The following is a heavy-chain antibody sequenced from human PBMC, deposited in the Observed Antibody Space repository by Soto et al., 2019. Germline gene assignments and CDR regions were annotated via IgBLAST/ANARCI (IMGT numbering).Heavy chain of an antibody. V-gene: IGHV4-30-2*01. J-gene: IGHJ6*02. Sequence: SETLSLTCAVSGGSISSGGYSWSWIRQPPGKGLEWIGYIYHSGSTYYNPSLKSRVTISVDRSKNQFSLKLSSVTAADTAVYYCARHGGPGHYYYGMDVWGQGTTVTVSS. CDR2: IYHSGST. D-gene: IGHD3-16*01. CDR1: GGSISSGGYS. CDR3: ARHGGPGHYYYGMDV.